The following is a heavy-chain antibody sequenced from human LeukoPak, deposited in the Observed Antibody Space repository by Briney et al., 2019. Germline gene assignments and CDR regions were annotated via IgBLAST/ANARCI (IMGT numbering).Heavy chain of an antibody. CDR3: AGVNIVVVPAAMEGWFDP. D-gene: IGHD2-2*01. V-gene: IGHV1-46*01. CDR1: GYTFTSYY. Sequence: GASVKVPCKASGYTFTSYYMHWVRQAPGQGLEWMGIINPSGGSTSYAQKFQGRVTMTRDMSTSTVYMELSSLRSEDTAVYYCAGVNIVVVPAAMEGWFDPWGQGTLVTVSS. J-gene: IGHJ5*02. CDR2: INPSGGST.